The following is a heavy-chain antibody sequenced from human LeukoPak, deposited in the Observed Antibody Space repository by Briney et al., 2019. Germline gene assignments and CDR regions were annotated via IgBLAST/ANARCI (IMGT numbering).Heavy chain of an antibody. J-gene: IGHJ4*02. Sequence: PGGSLRLSCAASGFTFSSYSMNWVRQAPGKGLEWVSSISSTSSYKYYADSLKGRFTISRDNAKNSLYLQMNSLGAEDTAVYYCAGDPRDYYDSSGYSRFDYWGQGTLVTVSS. CDR3: AGDPRDYYDSSGYSRFDY. CDR1: GFTFSSYS. D-gene: IGHD3-22*01. V-gene: IGHV3-21*01. CDR2: ISSTSSYK.